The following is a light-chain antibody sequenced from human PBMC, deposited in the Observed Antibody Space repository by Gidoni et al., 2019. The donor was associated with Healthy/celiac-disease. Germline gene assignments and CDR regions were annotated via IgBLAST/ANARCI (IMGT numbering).Light chain of an antibody. CDR1: ALPKKY. CDR3: YSTDSSGNHVV. Sequence: SYELTQPPSVSVSPGQTARITCSGDALPKKYASWYQQKSGQAPVLVIYEDSKRPSGIPERFSGSSSGTMATLTISGAQVEDEADYYCYSTDSSGNHVVFGGGTKLTV. V-gene: IGLV3-10*01. J-gene: IGLJ2*01. CDR2: EDS.